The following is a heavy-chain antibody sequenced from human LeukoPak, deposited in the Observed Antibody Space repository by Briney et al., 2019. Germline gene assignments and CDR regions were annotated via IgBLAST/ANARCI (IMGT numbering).Heavy chain of an antibody. CDR2: INPSGGST. V-gene: IGHV1-46*01. D-gene: IGHD7-27*01. CDR1: GYTFTSYY. CDR3: ARDPPLTGDRDGGYFDY. Sequence: ASVKVSCKASGYTFTSYYMHWVRQAPGQGLEWMGIINPSGGSTSYAQKFQGRVTMTRDTSTSTVYMGLSSLRSEDTAVYYCARDPPLTGDRDGGYFDYWGQGTLVTVSS. J-gene: IGHJ4*02.